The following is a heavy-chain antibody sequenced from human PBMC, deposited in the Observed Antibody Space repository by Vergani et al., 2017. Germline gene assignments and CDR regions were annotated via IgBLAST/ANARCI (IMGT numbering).Heavy chain of an antibody. D-gene: IGHD6-19*01. V-gene: IGHV3-23*01. J-gene: IGHJ5*02. CDR3: AKDTYSGGSPGWFDP. Sequence: EVQLLESGGGLVQPGGSLRLSCAASGFTFSSYAMSWVRQAPGKGLEWVSAISGSGGSTHYADSVKGRFTISRDNSKNTLYLQMNSLRAEDTAVYYCAKDTYSGGSPGWFDPGGQGSLVTVSS. CDR2: ISGSGGST. CDR1: GFTFSSYA.